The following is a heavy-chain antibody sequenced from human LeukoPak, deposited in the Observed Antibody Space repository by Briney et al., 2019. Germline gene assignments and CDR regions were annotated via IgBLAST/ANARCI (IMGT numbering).Heavy chain of an antibody. V-gene: IGHV3-33*01. CDR1: GFTFSSYG. CDR2: IWYDGSNK. J-gene: IGHJ3*02. Sequence: GGSLRLSCAASGFTFSSYGMHWVRQAPGEGLEWVAVIWYDGSNKYYADSVKGRFTISRDNSKNTLYLQMNSLRAEDTAVYYCARDAIQWLEAFDIWGQGTMVTVSS. CDR3: ARDAIQWLEAFDI. D-gene: IGHD6-19*01.